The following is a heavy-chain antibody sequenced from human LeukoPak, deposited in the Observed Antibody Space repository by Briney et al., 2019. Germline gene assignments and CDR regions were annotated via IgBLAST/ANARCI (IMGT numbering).Heavy chain of an antibody. Sequence: GGSLRLSCAASGFTLSSYSMNWVRQAPGKGLEWVSSITSSSIYIYYADSVKGRFTVSRDNARNSLYLQMNSLRAEDTAVYYCARPRGSSGWYGDGFDIWGQGTMVTVSS. CDR3: ARPRGSSGWYGDGFDI. V-gene: IGHV3-21*06. CDR1: GFTLSSYS. CDR2: ITSSSIYI. J-gene: IGHJ3*02. D-gene: IGHD6-19*01.